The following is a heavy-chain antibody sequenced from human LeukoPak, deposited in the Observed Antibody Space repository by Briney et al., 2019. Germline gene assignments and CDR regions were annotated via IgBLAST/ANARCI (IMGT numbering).Heavy chain of an antibody. D-gene: IGHD6-19*01. CDR3: AREPAGGSGPWNAFDI. CDR2: INHSGST. Sequence: PSETLSLTCAVYGGSFSGYYWSWIRQPPGKGLEWIGEINHSGSTNYNPSLKSRVTISVDTSKNQFSLKLSSVTAADTAVYYCAREPAGGSGPWNAFDIWGQGTMVTVSS. V-gene: IGHV4-34*01. J-gene: IGHJ3*02. CDR1: GGSFSGYY.